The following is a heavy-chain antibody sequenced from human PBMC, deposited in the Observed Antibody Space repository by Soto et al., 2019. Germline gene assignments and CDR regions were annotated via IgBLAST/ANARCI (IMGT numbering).Heavy chain of an antibody. Sequence: QVQLVESGGGVVQPGRSLRLSCAASGFTFSSYGMHWVRQAPGKGLEWVAVISYDGSNKYYADSVKGRFTISRDISKNTLYLQMNSLRAEDTAVYYCAKRPSGYEVDYYYYGMDVW. J-gene: IGHJ6*01. CDR3: AKRPSGYEVDYYYYGMDV. CDR1: GFTFSSYG. CDR2: ISYDGSNK. D-gene: IGHD5-12*01. V-gene: IGHV3-30*18.